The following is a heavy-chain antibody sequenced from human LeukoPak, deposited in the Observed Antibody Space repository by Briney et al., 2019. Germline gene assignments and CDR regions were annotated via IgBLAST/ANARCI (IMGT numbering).Heavy chain of an antibody. D-gene: IGHD5-18*01. V-gene: IGHV3-48*01. Sequence: GGSLRLSCAASGFTFSSYSTNWVRQAPGKGLEWVSYISSSSSTIYYADSVKGRFTISRDNAKNSLYLQMNSLRAEDTAVYYCARDPGYSYGYVGFDYWGQGTLVTVSS. CDR2: ISSSSSTI. CDR1: GFTFSSYS. J-gene: IGHJ4*02. CDR3: ARDPGYSYGYVGFDY.